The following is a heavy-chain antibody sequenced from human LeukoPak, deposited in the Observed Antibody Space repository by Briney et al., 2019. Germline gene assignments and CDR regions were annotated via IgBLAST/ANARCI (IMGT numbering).Heavy chain of an antibody. D-gene: IGHD6-13*01. CDR2: TYYRARWYS. J-gene: IGHJ4*02. Sequence: PSQILSLTCSISGDSVSDNSAAWNWIRRSPSRGLEWLGRTYYRARWYSDYAVSVRSRITINPDTSKNQFSLQLNSVTPEDTAVYYCARDSSSWCYLDYWGQGTLVTVSS. CDR1: GDSVSDNSAA. CDR3: ARDSSSWCYLDY. V-gene: IGHV6-1*01.